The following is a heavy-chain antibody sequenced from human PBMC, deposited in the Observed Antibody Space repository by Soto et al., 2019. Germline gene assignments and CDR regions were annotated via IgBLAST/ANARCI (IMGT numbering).Heavy chain of an antibody. V-gene: IGHV1-46*03. Sequence: GASVKVSCKASGYTFTSYYMHWVRQAPGQGLEWMGIINPSGGSTSYAQKFQGRVTMTRDTSTSTVYMELSSLRSEDTAVYYCARDFACTAYEPSLNFDYCGQRTLVPVSS. CDR2: INPSGGST. J-gene: IGHJ4*02. CDR1: GYTFTSYY. CDR3: ARDFACTAYEPSLNFDY. D-gene: IGHD2-8*02.